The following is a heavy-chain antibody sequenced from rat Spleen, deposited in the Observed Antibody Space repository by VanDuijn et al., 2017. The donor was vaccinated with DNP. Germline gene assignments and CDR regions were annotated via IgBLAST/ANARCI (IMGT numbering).Heavy chain of an antibody. CDR2: IDNAGST. Sequence: EVQLQESGPGLVKPSQSLSLTCSVTGHSITSSYRWSWIRKFPGNKLEWMGYIDNAGSTNYNPSLKSRISITRDTSRNHFFLHLISVTTEDTATYYCATGGAGIWFAYWGQGTLVTVSS. J-gene: IGHJ3*01. D-gene: IGHD4-2*01. CDR1: GHSITSSYR. CDR3: ATGGAGIWFAY. V-gene: IGHV3-3*01.